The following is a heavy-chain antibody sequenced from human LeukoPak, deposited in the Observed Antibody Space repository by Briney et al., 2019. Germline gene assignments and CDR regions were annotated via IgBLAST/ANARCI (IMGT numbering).Heavy chain of an antibody. V-gene: IGHV3-23*01. CDR3: AKDRVYWFGELFDY. CDR1: RFTFCSYA. CDR2: ISGSGGST. J-gene: IGHJ4*02. D-gene: IGHD3-10*01. Sequence: GGSLRLSCAASRFTFCSYAMSWHRPAQGKGRVGVTAISGSGGSTYYADSVKGRFTISRDNSKNTLYLQMNSLRAEDTAVYYCAKDRVYWFGELFDYWGQGTLVTVSS.